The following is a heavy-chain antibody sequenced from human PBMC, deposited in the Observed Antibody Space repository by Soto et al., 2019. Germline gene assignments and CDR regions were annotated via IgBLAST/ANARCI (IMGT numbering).Heavy chain of an antibody. Sequence: SGPTLVNPTQTLTLTCTFSGFSLSTSGVGVGWIRQPPGKALEWLALIYWNDDKRYSPSLKSRLTITKDTSKNQVVLTMTNMDPVDTATYYCAHVPLYCGGACDHYGMDVWGQGTTVTVSS. D-gene: IGHD2-21*02. CDR2: IYWNDDK. V-gene: IGHV2-5*01. CDR3: AHVPLYCGGACDHYGMDV. J-gene: IGHJ6*02. CDR1: GFSLSTSGVG.